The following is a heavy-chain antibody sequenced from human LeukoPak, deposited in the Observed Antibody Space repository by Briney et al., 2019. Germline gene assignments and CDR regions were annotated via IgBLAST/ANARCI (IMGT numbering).Heavy chain of an antibody. CDR3: AKDPAGSGTHDRYFDY. CDR1: GFTFSSYA. CDR2: ISGSGSST. D-gene: IGHD3-10*01. J-gene: IGHJ4*02. V-gene: IGHV3-23*01. Sequence: GGALRLSCAASGFTFSSYAMSWVRQAPGKGLEWVSAISGSGSSTYYADSVRGRFTISRDNSKNTLYLQMSSLRTEDTAVYYCAKDPAGSGTHDRYFDYWGQGTLVTVSS.